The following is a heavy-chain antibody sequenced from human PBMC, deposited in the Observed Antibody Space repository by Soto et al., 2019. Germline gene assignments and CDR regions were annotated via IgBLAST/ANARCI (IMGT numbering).Heavy chain of an antibody. Sequence: SETLSLTCTVSGCSISSYYWTWIRQPPGKGLEWIGYIYYSGSTNYNPSLKSRVTISVATSKTQFSLKLSSVTAADTAVYYCERQDDCCHYKAVWTKGTSVTVSS. D-gene: IGHD2-21*02. V-gene: IGHV4-59*08. CDR1: GCSISSYY. CDR3: ERQDDCCHYKAV. CDR2: IYYSGST. J-gene: IGHJ6*03.